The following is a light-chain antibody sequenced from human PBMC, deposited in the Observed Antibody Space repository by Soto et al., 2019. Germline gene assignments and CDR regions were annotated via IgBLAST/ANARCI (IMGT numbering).Light chain of an antibody. CDR1: QTINKN. CDR3: QQYKNWPPIT. CDR2: SAS. Sequence: DIQMTQSPSSLSASVGDRVTITCRASQTINKNLNWYQQKPGQAPNLLIYSASDFQSGVPSRFSGSGSGTEFTLTISGLQPEDFATYYCQQYKNWPPITFGQGTRLEIK. V-gene: IGKV1-39*01. J-gene: IGKJ5*01.